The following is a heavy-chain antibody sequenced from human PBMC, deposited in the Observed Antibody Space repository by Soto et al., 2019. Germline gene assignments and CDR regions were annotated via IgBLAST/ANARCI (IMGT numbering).Heavy chain of an antibody. J-gene: IGHJ4*02. Sequence: PSETLSLTCTVSGDSISRGSFYWAWIRQPPGKGLEWIGSIYYSGNTYYKPSLESRITQSVDTSKNQFSLQLSSVTAADTAVYYCARHYNELWPYYFDYWGQGALVTVSS. CDR2: IYYSGNT. D-gene: IGHD1-20*01. V-gene: IGHV4-39*01. CDR3: ARHYNELWPYYFDY. CDR1: GDSISRGSFY.